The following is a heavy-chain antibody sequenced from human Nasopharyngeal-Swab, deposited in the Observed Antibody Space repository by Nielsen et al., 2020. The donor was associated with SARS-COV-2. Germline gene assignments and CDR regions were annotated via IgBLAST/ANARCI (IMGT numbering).Heavy chain of an antibody. CDR2: ISSSSTYI. CDR1: GFTFSTYN. J-gene: IGHJ6*02. CDR3: ARDGLDYDFWSAYFMDV. V-gene: IGHV3-21*01. D-gene: IGHD3-3*01. Sequence: GSLRLSCAASGFTFSTYNMNWVRQAPGKGLEWVSSISSSSTYIYYADSVKGRFTISRDNAKNSLFLQMNSLRAEDTALYYCARDGLDYDFWSAYFMDVWGQGTTVTVSS.